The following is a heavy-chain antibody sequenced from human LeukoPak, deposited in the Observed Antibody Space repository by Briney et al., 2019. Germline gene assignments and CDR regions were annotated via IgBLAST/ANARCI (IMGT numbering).Heavy chain of an antibody. CDR2: IYYSGST. Sequence: SETLSLTCTVPGGSISSYYWSWIRQPPGKGLEWIGYIYYSGSTNYNPSLKSRVTISVDTSKNQFSLKLSSVTAADTAVYYCARDSCSGGSCYSFFWGQGTLVTVSS. J-gene: IGHJ4*02. D-gene: IGHD2-15*01. V-gene: IGHV4-59*12. CDR1: GGSISSYY. CDR3: ARDSCSGGSCYSFF.